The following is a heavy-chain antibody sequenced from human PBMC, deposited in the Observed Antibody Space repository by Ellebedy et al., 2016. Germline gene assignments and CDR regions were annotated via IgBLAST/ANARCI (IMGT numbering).Heavy chain of an antibody. V-gene: IGHV4-61*03. CDR2: IYFSGST. J-gene: IGHJ5*02. CDR3: ARARMRDGFHFDP. Sequence: SETLSLTXTVSGGAASSSSYYWSWIRRPPGKGLEWIGHIYFSGSTNHNPALKSRVSTSLDTSKNHFSLRLRSVTAADTAVYYCARARMRDGFHFDPWGQGILVTVSS. CDR1: GGAASSSSYY. D-gene: IGHD5-24*01.